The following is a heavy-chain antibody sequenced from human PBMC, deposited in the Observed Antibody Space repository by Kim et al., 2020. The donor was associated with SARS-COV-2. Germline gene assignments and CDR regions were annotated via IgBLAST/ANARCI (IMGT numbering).Heavy chain of an antibody. D-gene: IGHD3-16*01. CDR1: GFTFSSYA. CDR3: AKHYEYYDDVWGSYGEMDV. V-gene: IGHV3-23*01. CDR2: ISGSGGST. J-gene: IGHJ6*02. Sequence: GGSLRLSCAASGFTFSSYAMSWVRQAPGKGLEWVSAISGSGGSTYYADSVKGRFTISRDNSKNTLYLQMNSLRAEDTAVYYCAKHYEYYDDVWGSYGEMDVWGQGTTVTVSS.